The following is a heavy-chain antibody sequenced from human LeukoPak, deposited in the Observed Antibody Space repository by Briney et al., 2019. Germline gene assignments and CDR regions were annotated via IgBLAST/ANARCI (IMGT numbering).Heavy chain of an antibody. CDR3: ARDVSMVRGVADY. Sequence: GGSLRLSCAASGFTFSSYWMSWVRQAPGKGLEWVSSISSSSSYIYYADSVKGRFTISRDNAKNSLYLQMNSLRAEDTAVYYCARDVSMVRGVADYWGQGTLVTVSS. D-gene: IGHD3-10*01. J-gene: IGHJ4*02. V-gene: IGHV3-21*01. CDR1: GFTFSSYW. CDR2: ISSSSSYI.